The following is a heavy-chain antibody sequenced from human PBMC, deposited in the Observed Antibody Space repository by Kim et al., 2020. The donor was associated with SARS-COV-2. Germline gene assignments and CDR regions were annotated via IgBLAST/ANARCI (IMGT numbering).Heavy chain of an antibody. D-gene: IGHD3-9*01. CDR1: GYTFTSYG. V-gene: IGHV1-18*01. Sequence: ASVKVSCKASGYTFTSYGISWVRQVPGQGLEWMGWISAYNGNTNYAQKLQGRVTMTTDTSTSTAYMELRSLRSDDTAVYYCAREGYYDILTGYYKYNWFDPWGQGTLVTVSS. CDR2: ISAYNGNT. CDR3: AREGYYDILTGYYKYNWFDP. J-gene: IGHJ5*02.